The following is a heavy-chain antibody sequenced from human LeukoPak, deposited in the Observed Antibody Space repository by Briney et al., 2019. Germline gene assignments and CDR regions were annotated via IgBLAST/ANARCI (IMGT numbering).Heavy chain of an antibody. V-gene: IGHV4-39*07. CDR3: ARVRLGYHFDY. D-gene: IGHD3-16*01. J-gene: IGHJ4*02. CDR1: GGSISSSSYY. Sequence: SETLSLTCTVSGGSISSSSYYWGWIRQPPGKGLEWIGSIYYSGSTYYNPSLKSRVTISVDTSKNQFSLKLSSVTAADTAVYYCARVRLGYHFDYWGQGTLVTVSS. CDR2: IYYSGST.